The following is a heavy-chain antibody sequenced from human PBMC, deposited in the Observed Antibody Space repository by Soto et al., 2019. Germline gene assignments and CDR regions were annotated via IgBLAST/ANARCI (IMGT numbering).Heavy chain of an antibody. Sequence: GGSLRLSCAASGFTFSSYGMHWVRQAPGKGLEWVAVIWYDGSNKYYADSVKGRFTISRDNSKNTLYPQMNSLRAEDTAVYYCARDGTNYYYYYYMDVWGKGTTVTAP. D-gene: IGHD1-1*01. CDR1: GFTFSSYG. J-gene: IGHJ6*03. V-gene: IGHV3-33*01. CDR3: ARDGTNYYYYYYMDV. CDR2: IWYDGSNK.